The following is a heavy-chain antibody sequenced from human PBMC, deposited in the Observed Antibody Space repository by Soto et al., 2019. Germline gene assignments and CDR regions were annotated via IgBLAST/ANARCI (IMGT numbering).Heavy chain of an antibody. CDR2: IYPGDSDT. D-gene: IGHD6-19*01. CDR3: ARRQGSNGWYYLDY. J-gene: IGHJ4*02. CDR1: GYSFTNYW. Sequence: GESLKISCQGSGYSFTNYWIAWVRQMPGKGLECMGIIYPGDSDTRYSPSFQGQVTISADKSISTAFLQWSSLKASDTAVYYCARRQGSNGWYYLDYWGQGTLVTVSS. V-gene: IGHV5-51*01.